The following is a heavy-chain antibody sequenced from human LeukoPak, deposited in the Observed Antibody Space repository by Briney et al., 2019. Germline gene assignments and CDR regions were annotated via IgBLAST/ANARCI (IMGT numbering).Heavy chain of an antibody. CDR3: ARSLGYCRSTNCYAGSIDS. CDR2: ISSSGSTI. J-gene: IGHJ4*02. CDR1: GFTFSDYY. V-gene: IGHV3-11*04. Sequence: GGSLRLSCAASGFTFSDYYMSWIRQAPGKGLEWVSYISSSGSTIYYADSVKGRFTISRDNAKNTLYLQMNSLRAEDTALYYCARSLGYCRSTNCYAGSIDSWGQGTLVTVSS. D-gene: IGHD2-2*01.